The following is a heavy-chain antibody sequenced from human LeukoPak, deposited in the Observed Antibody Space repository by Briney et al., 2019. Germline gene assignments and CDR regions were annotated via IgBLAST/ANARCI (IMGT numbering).Heavy chain of an antibody. CDR1: GFTFSTFA. J-gene: IGHJ4*02. Sequence: GGSLRLSCVTSGFTFSTFAMTLVRQAPGKGLEWISYISHSGNSKFYADSVKGRFTISRDNARNSSYLQMGSLRSDDTAIYYCARSNPGVLAYWGQGILVTVSS. CDR3: ARSNPGVLAY. V-gene: IGHV3-48*01. D-gene: IGHD3-10*01. CDR2: ISHSGNSK.